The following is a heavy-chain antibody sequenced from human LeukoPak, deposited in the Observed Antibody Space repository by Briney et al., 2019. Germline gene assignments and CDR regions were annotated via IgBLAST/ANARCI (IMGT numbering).Heavy chain of an antibody. CDR1: GGSISSGGYY. V-gene: IGHV4-61*05. J-gene: IGHJ6*02. Sequence: SETLSLTCTVSGGSISSGGYYWSWIRQPPGKGLEWIGEIYHSGSTNYNPSLKSRVTISVDKSKNQFSLKLSSVTAADTAVYYCARHGVGSYYYGMDVWGQGSTVTVSS. D-gene: IGHD5-24*01. CDR2: IYHSGST. CDR3: ARHGVGSYYYGMDV.